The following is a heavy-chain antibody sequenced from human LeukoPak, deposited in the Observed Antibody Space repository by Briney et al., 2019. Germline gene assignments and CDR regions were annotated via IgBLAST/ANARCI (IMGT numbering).Heavy chain of an antibody. D-gene: IGHD4-11*01. J-gene: IGHJ6*02. CDR1: GFTFSSYE. V-gene: IGHV3-48*03. CDR2: ISGSGNDI. Sequence: PGGSLRLSCEAPGFTFSSYEMKWVRQAPGKGLEWVSSISGSGNDIHYADSVKGRFPIFRDNPKNSLYLQMNSLRAEDTAVYYCARDLAYTYSYFYYGLDVWGQGTTVTVSS. CDR3: ARDLAYTYSYFYYGLDV.